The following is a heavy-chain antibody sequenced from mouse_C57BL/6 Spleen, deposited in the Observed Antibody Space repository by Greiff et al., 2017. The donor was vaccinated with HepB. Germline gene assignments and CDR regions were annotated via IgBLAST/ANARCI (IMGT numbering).Heavy chain of an antibody. Sequence: EVQGVESGGGLVQPGGSLKLSCAASGFTFSDYYMYWVRQTPEKRLEWVAYISNGGGSTYYPDTVKGRFTISRDNAKNTLYLQMSRLKSEDTAMYYCARRKVTTPYWYFDVWGTGTTVTVSS. V-gene: IGHV5-12*01. CDR2: ISNGGGST. J-gene: IGHJ1*03. CDR3: ARRKVTTPYWYFDV. CDR1: GFTFSDYY. D-gene: IGHD2-1*01.